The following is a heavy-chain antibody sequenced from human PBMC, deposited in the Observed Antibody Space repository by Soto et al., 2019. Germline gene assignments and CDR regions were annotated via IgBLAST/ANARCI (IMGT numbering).Heavy chain of an antibody. Sequence: EVQLLGSGGGLVQPGGSLRLSCAASGFRFSGYAMNWVRQAPGKGLEWVSVISGNGDTTFYADSVKGRLTISRDNSRNTLYLQMNSLRAEDTAVYYCAKKSYCCAGDRGPLDIWGQGTMVTVSS. CDR3: AKKSYCCAGDRGPLDI. CDR2: ISGNGDTT. CDR1: GFRFSGYA. D-gene: IGHD3-10*01. J-gene: IGHJ3*02. V-gene: IGHV3-23*01.